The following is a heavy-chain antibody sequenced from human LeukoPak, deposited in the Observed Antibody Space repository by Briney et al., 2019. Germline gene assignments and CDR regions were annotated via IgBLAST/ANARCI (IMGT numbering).Heavy chain of an antibody. J-gene: IGHJ3*01. D-gene: IGHD6-6*01. V-gene: IGHV3-23*01. CDR2: ITGSGGLT. Sequence: PGGSLRLSCAASGLPFSAHGMSWVRQAPGKGPEGVSHITGSGGLTYYSNSVRGRFTISRDNSKNTLFLQMNSLRADDTAVYYCAKDIWSSSSNTFDFWGQGTLVTVSS. CDR3: AKDIWSSSSNTFDF. CDR1: GLPFSAHG.